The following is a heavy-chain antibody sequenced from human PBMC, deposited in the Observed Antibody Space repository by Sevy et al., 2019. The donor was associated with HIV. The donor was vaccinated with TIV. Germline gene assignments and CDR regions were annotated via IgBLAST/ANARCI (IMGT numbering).Heavy chain of an antibody. J-gene: IGHJ6*02. Sequence: GGSLRLSCAASGFTFSTCWMSWVRQAPGKGLEWVANIKQDGSEKYYVDSVKGRFTISRDNAEKSLYLQMNSLRAEDTAVYYCAREWRRMTTVISLDYYYYGLDVWGQGTTVTVSS. CDR2: IKQDGSEK. D-gene: IGHD4-17*01. CDR1: GFTFSTCW. V-gene: IGHV3-7*01. CDR3: AREWRRMTTVISLDYYYYGLDV.